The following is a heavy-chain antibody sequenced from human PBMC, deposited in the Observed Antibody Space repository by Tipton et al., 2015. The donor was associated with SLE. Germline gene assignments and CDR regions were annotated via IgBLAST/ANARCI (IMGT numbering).Heavy chain of an antibody. CDR3: VRDGGYSSISYYHYGLDV. CDR2: ISGSGSGT. V-gene: IGHV3-23*01. CDR1: GFTFSNYA. J-gene: IGHJ6*02. D-gene: IGHD6-13*01. Sequence: SLRLSCAASGFTFSNYAMNWVRQAPGKGLEWVSGISGSGSGTYYADSVRGRFTISRDNSKSSLYLEMNSLRVDDTAVYYCVRDGGYSSISYYHYGLDVWGQGTTVTVSS.